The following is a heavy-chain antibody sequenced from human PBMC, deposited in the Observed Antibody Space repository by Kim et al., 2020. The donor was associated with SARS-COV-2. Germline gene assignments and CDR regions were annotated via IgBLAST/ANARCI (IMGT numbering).Heavy chain of an antibody. CDR1: GYTFTSYD. Sequence: ASVKVSCKASGYTFTSYDINWVRQATGQGLEWMGWMNPTSGNTGYAQKFQGRVTMTRNTSISTAYMELSSLRSEDTAVYYCAGRSITMVRGVNRPLRYFYYYMDVWGKGTTVTVSS. CDR2: MNPTSGNT. D-gene: IGHD3-10*01. V-gene: IGHV1-8*01. CDR3: AGRSITMVRGVNRPLRYFYYYMDV. J-gene: IGHJ6*03.